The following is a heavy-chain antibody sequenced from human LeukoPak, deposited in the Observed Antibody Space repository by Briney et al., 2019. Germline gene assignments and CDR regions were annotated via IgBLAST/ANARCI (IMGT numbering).Heavy chain of an antibody. CDR3: ARGLSSSSPNYYYYYYMDV. CDR2: INHSGST. V-gene: IGHV4-34*01. CDR1: GGSLSGYY. D-gene: IGHD6-6*01. J-gene: IGHJ6*03. Sequence: SETLSLTCAVYGGSLSGYYWSWIRQPPGKGLEWIGEINHSGSTNYNPSLKSRVTISVDTSKNQFSLKLSSVTAADTAVYYCARGLSSSSPNYYYYYYMDVWGKGTTVTVSS.